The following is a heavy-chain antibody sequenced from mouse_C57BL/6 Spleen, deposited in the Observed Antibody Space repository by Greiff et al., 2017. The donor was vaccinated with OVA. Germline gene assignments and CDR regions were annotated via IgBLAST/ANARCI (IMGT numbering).Heavy chain of an antibody. Sequence: VMLVESGPGLVQPSQSLSITCTVSGFSLTSYGVHWVRQPPGKGLEWLGVIWSGGSTDYNAAFISRLSISKDNSKSQVFFKMNSLQADDTAIYYCAKKRGNYGYFDVWGTGTTVTVSS. V-gene: IGHV2-4*01. CDR1: GFSLTSYG. J-gene: IGHJ1*03. CDR3: AKKRGNYGYFDV. CDR2: IWSGGST.